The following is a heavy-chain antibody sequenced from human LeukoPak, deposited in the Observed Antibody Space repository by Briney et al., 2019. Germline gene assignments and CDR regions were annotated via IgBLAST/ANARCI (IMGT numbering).Heavy chain of an antibody. Sequence: GASVKVSCKASGGTFSSYAISWVRQAPGQGLEWMGGVIPIFGTANYAQKFQGRVTITADESTSTAYMELSSLRSEDTAVYYCARSSVRASPQADSYGPFAYWGQGTLVTVSS. V-gene: IGHV1-69*01. CDR2: VIPIFGTA. CDR3: ARSSVRASPQADSYGPFAY. CDR1: GGTFSSYA. J-gene: IGHJ4*02. D-gene: IGHD5-18*01.